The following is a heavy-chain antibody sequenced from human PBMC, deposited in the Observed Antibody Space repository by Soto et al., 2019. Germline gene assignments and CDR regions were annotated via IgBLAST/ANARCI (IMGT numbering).Heavy chain of an antibody. V-gene: IGHV3-23*01. Sequence: EVQLLESGGGLVQPGGSLRLSCAASGFTFSSYAMSWVRQAPGKGLEWVSAISGSGGSTYYADSVKGRFTISRDNSKNTLSLQMNSLSAEDTAVYYCAKDQGCSSTSCYMLGLPPPDYWGQGTLVTVSS. J-gene: IGHJ4*02. CDR1: GFTFSSYA. D-gene: IGHD2-2*02. CDR2: ISGSGGST. CDR3: AKDQGCSSTSCYMLGLPPPDY.